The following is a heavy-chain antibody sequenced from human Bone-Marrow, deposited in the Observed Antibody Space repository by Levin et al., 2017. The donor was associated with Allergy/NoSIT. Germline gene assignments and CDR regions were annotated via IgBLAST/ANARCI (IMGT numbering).Heavy chain of an antibody. CDR3: ARLAEREHFDY. V-gene: IGHV5-51*01. J-gene: IGHJ4*02. Sequence: GGSLRLSCKGSGYSFTSYWIGWVRQMPGKGLEWMGIIYPGDSDTRYSPSFQGQVTISADKSISTAYLQWSSLKASDTAMYYCARLAEREHFDYWGQGTLVTVSS. CDR1: GYSFTSYW. CDR2: IYPGDSDT.